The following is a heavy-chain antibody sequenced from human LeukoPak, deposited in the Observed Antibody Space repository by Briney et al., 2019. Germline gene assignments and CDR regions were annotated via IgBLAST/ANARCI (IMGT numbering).Heavy chain of an antibody. V-gene: IGHV4-59*01. J-gene: IGHJ4*02. CDR2: IYHSGGT. D-gene: IGHD3-10*01. CDR1: GGSINDAS. CDR3: ARVGTYYRSLDS. Sequence: PSETLSLTCPVSGGSINDASWSWIRKPPGQGLQWIGYIYHSGGTNYNPSLKSRVTISLDTSKNQFSLKLSSVTAADTAVYYCARVGTYYRSLDSWGQGTLVTVSS.